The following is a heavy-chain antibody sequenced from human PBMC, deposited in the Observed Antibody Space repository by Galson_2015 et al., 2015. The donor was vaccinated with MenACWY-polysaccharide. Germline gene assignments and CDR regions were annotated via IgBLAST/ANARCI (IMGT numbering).Heavy chain of an antibody. Sequence: SVEVSCKASGYTFSRYPIHWVRQAPGQRFEWMGWITGGNGDTKYSEKLQGRVSITKDTSANTVYMELSSLTYEDTAVVYCARHVIGGGYFDYWGQGTLVTVSS. CDR1: GYTFSRYP. CDR2: ITGGNGDT. CDR3: ARHVIGGGYFDY. D-gene: IGHD2/OR15-2a*01. V-gene: IGHV1-3*01. J-gene: IGHJ4*02.